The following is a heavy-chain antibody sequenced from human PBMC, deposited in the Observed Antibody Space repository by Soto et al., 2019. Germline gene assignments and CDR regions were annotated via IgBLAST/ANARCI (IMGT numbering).Heavy chain of an antibody. CDR2: REYSGST. CDR1: GGSISSYY. D-gene: IGHD6-19*01. V-gene: IGHV4-59*08. Sequence: QVQLQESGPGLVKPSETLSLTCTVSGGSISSYYWSWIRQSPGKGLEWIGYREYSGSTNYNPSLKRRLTISVDTSKNHVPLKLSSVTAADTAVYYCASRSSGWYYGLDVWGQGTTVTVSS. CDR3: ASRSSGWYYGLDV. J-gene: IGHJ6*02.